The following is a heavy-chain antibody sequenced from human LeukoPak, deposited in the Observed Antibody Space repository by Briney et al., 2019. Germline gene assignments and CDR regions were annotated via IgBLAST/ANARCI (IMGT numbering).Heavy chain of an antibody. D-gene: IGHD6-13*01. V-gene: IGHV1-18*01. CDR1: GGTFSSYA. CDR3: ARSPNPGIAAVDY. CDR2: ISAYNGNT. J-gene: IGHJ4*02. Sequence: ASVKVSCKASGGTFSSYAISWVRQAPGQGLEWMGWISAYNGNTNYAQKLQGRVTMTTDTSTSTAYMELRSLRSDDTAVYYCARSPNPGIAAVDYWGQGTLVTVSS.